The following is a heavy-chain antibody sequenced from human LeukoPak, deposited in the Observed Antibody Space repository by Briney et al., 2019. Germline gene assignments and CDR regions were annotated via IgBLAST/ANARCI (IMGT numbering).Heavy chain of an antibody. D-gene: IGHD3-22*01. CDR3: ARGITMISVDEGFFDS. CDR2: IYYSGST. CDR1: GGSISSGGYY. V-gene: IGHV4-31*03. Sequence: PSQTLSLTCTVSGGSISSGGYYWSWIRQHPGKGLEWIGYIYYSGSTYYSPSLKSRVTISVDTSKNQLSLNLSSVTAADTAVYYCARGITMISVDEGFFDSWGQGTLVTVSS. J-gene: IGHJ4*02.